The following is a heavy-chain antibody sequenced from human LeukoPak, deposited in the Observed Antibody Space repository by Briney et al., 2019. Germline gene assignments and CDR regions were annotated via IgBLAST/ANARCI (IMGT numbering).Heavy chain of an antibody. Sequence: PGGSLRLSCAASGLAFSDYWMSWVRQAPGKGLEWVADIKPDGGHQNYVDSVKGRFTISRDNAKNSLYMQMNSLRAEDTAIYYCASTFPCWGGGSCALGGQGTLVTVSS. V-gene: IGHV3-7*01. CDR1: GLAFSDYW. J-gene: IGHJ4*02. CDR2: IKPDGGHQ. D-gene: IGHD2-15*01. CDR3: ASTFPCWGGGSCAL.